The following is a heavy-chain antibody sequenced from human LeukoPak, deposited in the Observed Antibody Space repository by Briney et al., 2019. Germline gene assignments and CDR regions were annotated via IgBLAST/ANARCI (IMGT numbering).Heavy chain of an antibody. CDR2: INPTGTTT. D-gene: IGHD3-10*01. CDR3: ARDNSVGDIAWWFDP. J-gene: IGHJ5*02. CDR1: GYTFINNW. V-gene: IGHV1-46*01. Sequence: ASVKVSCKASGYTFINNWMHWVRQAPGQGLEWVGLINPTGTTTLYAQKFQGRVTLTRDMSTSTDYMELRSLKSEDTAVYYCARDNSVGDIAWWFDPWGQGTLVTISS.